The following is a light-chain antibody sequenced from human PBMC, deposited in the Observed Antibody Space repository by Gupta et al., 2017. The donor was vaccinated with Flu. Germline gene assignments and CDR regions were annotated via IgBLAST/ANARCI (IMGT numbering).Light chain of an antibody. J-gene: IGLJ2*01. Sequence: SVLTQPPSASGTHGQGVTISWSGSSSNLGSNTVNWYQQFPGTATKLLIYSNNQRPSGVPDRFSGSKSGTSASLAISGLQSDDEADYYCAAWDDGLSGRVFGGGTKLTVL. CDR3: AAWDDGLSGRV. V-gene: IGLV1-44*01. CDR1: SSNLGSNT. CDR2: SNN.